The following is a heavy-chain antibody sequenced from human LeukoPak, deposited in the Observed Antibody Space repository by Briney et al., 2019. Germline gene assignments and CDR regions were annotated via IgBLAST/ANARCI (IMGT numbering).Heavy chain of an antibody. V-gene: IGHV3-11*05. CDR1: GFTFSDCY. CDR3: ARDTNSHCSGGSCYSGPDY. J-gene: IGHJ4*02. D-gene: IGHD2-15*01. CDR2: ISRSSTYT. Sequence: GGSLRLSCAASGFTFSDCYMSWIRQAPGKGLEWVSSISRSSTYTNYADSVKGRFTISRDNAKNSLYLQMNSLRAEDTALYYCARDTNSHCSGGSCYSGPDYWGQGTLVTVSS.